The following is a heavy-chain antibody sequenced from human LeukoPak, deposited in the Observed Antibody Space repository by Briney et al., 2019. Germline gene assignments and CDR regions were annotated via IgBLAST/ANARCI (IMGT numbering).Heavy chain of an antibody. D-gene: IGHD5-18*01. CDR3: ARHEGYSYAFAY. J-gene: IGHJ4*02. Sequence: SETLSLTCTVSGXSISTYYWSWIRQPPGKGLEWIGYIYSSGTTNYNPSLKSRLTISADTSKNQFSLKLSSVTAADTAVYFCARHEGYSYAFAYWGQGTLVTVSS. CDR2: IYSSGTT. CDR1: GXSISTYY. V-gene: IGHV4-59*08.